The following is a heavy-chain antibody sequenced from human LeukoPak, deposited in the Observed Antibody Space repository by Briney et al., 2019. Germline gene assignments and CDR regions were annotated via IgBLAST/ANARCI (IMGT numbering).Heavy chain of an antibody. CDR3: ARGLQVVVAATRDPYYYYYYMDV. CDR1: GGPFSGYY. D-gene: IGHD2-15*01. J-gene: IGHJ6*03. CDR2: INHSGST. Sequence: PSETLSLTCAVSGGPFSGYYWSWIRQPPGKGLEWIGEINHSGSTNYNPSLKSRVTISVDTSKNQFSLKLSSVTAADTAVYYCARGLQVVVAATRDPYYYYYYMDVWGKGTTVTVSS. V-gene: IGHV4-34*01.